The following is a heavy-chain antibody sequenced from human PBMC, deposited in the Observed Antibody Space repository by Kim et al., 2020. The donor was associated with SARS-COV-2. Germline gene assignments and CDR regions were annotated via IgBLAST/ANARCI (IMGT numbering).Heavy chain of an antibody. V-gene: IGHV3-23*01. J-gene: IGHJ3*02. CDR3: AKEATATTSGDAFDI. Sequence: GGSLRLSCAASGFTFSSYAMSWVRQAPGQGLEWVSSIGGSGGSTYYADSVRGRFTISRDNSKNTLYLEMNSLRVEDTAAYYCAKEATATTSGDAFDIWGQGTMVTVSS. D-gene: IGHD1-1*01. CDR2: IGGSGGST. CDR1: GFTFSSYA.